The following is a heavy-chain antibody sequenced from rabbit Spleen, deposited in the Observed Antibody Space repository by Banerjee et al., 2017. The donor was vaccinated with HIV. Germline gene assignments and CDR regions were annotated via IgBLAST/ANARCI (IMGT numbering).Heavy chain of an antibody. D-gene: IGHD8-1*01. CDR3: ARDAATSFSSYGMDL. Sequence: QEQLVESGGGLVQPEGSLTLTCTASGFSFSSSYWICWVRQAPGKGLEWIACIKTSSSGSTYYASWAKGRFTISKTSSTTVTLQMTSLTAADTATYFCARDAATSFSSYGMDLWGPGTLVPVS. CDR2: IKTSSSGST. V-gene: IGHV1S45*01. CDR1: GFSFSSSYW. J-gene: IGHJ6*01.